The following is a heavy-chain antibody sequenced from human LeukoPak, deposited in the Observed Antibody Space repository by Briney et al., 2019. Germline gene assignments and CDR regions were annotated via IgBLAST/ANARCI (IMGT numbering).Heavy chain of an antibody. D-gene: IGHD6-19*01. CDR2: ISSSGSTI. V-gene: IGHV3-11*01. Sequence: SGGSLRLSCAASGFTFSDYYMSWIRQAPGKGLEWVSYISSSGSTIYYADSVKGRFTISRDNAKNSLYLQMNSLRAEDTALYYCAKDMSRWSSGWPSFDYWGQGTLVTVSS. J-gene: IGHJ4*02. CDR1: GFTFSDYY. CDR3: AKDMSRWSSGWPSFDY.